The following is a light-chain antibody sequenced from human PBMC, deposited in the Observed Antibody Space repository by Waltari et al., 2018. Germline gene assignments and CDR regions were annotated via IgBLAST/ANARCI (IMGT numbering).Light chain of an antibody. CDR1: HNIVRW. Sequence: DIQMTQSPSSLAASVGDRVTMTCRASHNIVRWLAWYQQKPQKAPKALIYAASALESGVPSRFSGSGSGTEFTLTISSLQPEDFATYFYQQYTAYPITFGGGTKVEI. CDR3: QQYTAYPIT. J-gene: IGKJ4*01. CDR2: AAS. V-gene: IGKV1D-16*01.